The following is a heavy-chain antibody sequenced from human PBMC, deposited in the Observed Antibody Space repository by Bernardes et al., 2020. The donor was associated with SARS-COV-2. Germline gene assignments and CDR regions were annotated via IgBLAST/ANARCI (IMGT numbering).Heavy chain of an antibody. V-gene: IGHV4-59*01. CDR1: GGCISSYY. J-gene: IGHJ5*02. Sequence: SEPLYLTCTGAGGCISSYYWSWIRQPPGKGLEWIGYINYSGSTNYNPSVKSRVTISVDTSKNQFSLKLSSVTAADTAVYYCARGGYSGSLHWIDPWGQGTLVTVSS. CDR2: INYSGST. D-gene: IGHD5-12*01. CDR3: ARGGYSGSLHWIDP.